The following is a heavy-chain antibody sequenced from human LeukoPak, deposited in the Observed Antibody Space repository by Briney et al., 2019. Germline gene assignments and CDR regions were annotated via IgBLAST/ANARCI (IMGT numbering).Heavy chain of an antibody. CDR3: ARGTYYYDSSGHYHYFDY. Sequence: GGSLRLSCAASGFTFSSYWMHWVRQAPGKGLVWVSRINSDGSSTSYADSVKGRFTISRDNAKNTLYLQMNSLRAEDTAVYYCARGTYYYDSSGHYHYFDYWGQGTLVTVSS. CDR1: GFTFSSYW. CDR2: INSDGSST. J-gene: IGHJ4*02. D-gene: IGHD3-22*01. V-gene: IGHV3-74*01.